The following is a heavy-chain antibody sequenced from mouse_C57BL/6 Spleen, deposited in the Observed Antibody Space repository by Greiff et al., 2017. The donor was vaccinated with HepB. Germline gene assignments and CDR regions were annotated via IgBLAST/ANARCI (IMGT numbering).Heavy chain of an antibody. Sequence: VQLQQPGAELVKPGASVKLSCKASGYTFTSYWMHWVKQRPGQGLEWIGMIHPNSGSTNYNEKFKSKATLTVDKSSSTAYMQLSSLTSEDSAVYYCARDYGSRRVYFDYWGQGTTLTVSS. CDR3: ARDYGSRRVYFDY. V-gene: IGHV1-64*01. J-gene: IGHJ2*01. CDR1: GYTFTSYW. CDR2: IHPNSGST. D-gene: IGHD1-1*01.